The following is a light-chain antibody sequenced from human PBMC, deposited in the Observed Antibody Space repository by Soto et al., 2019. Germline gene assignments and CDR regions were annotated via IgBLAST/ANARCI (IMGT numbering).Light chain of an antibody. CDR1: SSDVGAYNL. CDR2: DVS. Sequence: QSVLTQPASVSGSPGQSITISCTGTSSDVGAYNLVSWYQHHPGRAPKLFIFDVSDRPSGVSNRFSGSKSGNTASLTISGLQAEDEAFYYCSSYTSTTTLVFGGGTKLTVL. J-gene: IGLJ3*02. V-gene: IGLV2-14*02. CDR3: SSYTSTTTLV.